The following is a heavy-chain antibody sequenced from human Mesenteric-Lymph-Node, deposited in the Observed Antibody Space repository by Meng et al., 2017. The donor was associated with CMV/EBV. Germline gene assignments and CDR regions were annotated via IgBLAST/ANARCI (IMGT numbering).Heavy chain of an antibody. D-gene: IGHD2-2*01. CDR1: GGTFSSYA. J-gene: IGHJ6*02. Sequence: SVKVSCKASGGTFSSYAISWVRQAPGQGLEWMGGIIPILGIANYAQKFQGRVTITADKSTSTAYMELSSLRSDDTALYYCARVPKKAVPAALGDYYYYGMDVWGQGTTVTVSS. CDR2: IIPILGIA. V-gene: IGHV1-69*10. CDR3: ARVPKKAVPAALGDYYYYGMDV.